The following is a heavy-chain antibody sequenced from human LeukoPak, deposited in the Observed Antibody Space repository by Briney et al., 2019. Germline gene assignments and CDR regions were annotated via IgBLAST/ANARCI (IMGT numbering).Heavy chain of an antibody. CDR3: ARGSGRRGYPEYSFDY. Sequence: PSETLSLTCTVSGGSIGTYYWSRIRQPAGKGLEWIGRIYTSGNTKYNPSLKSRVTISVDTSKNQYSLKLTSLTAADTAIYYCARGSGRRGYPEYSFDYWGQGTLVTVSS. J-gene: IGHJ4*02. D-gene: IGHD3-10*01. CDR1: GGSIGTYY. CDR2: IYTSGNT. V-gene: IGHV4-4*07.